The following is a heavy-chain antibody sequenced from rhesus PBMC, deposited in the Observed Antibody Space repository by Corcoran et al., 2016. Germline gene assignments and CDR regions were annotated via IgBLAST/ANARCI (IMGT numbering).Heavy chain of an antibody. D-gene: IGHD3-16*01. V-gene: IGHV3S5*01. CDR1: GFTFSSYG. CDR3: AKGPSGSYYYPVSFDV. Sequence: EVQLVETGGGLVQPGGSLKLSCEASGFTFSSYGMSLVRQAPGKGLAWVSAINSGGASPNHADTVKVRFTISIDNSTNPLSLQMNSLRAEDTAVYYCAKGPSGSYYYPVSFDVWGPGVLVTVSS. CDR2: INSGGASP. J-gene: IGHJ5-1*01.